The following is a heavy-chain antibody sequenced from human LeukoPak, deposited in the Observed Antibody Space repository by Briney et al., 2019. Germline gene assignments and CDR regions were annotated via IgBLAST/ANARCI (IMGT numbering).Heavy chain of an antibody. CDR1: GFTFSSYW. V-gene: IGHV3-7*04. CDR3: ARDLVQWLVTTDAFDI. CDR2: IKQDGSEK. D-gene: IGHD6-19*01. J-gene: IGHJ3*02. Sequence: PGGSLRLSCAASGFTFSSYWMSWVRQAPGKGLEWVANIKQDGSEKYYVDSVKGRFTISRDNAKNSLYLRMNSLRAEDTAVYYCARDLVQWLVTTDAFDIWGRGTMVTVSS.